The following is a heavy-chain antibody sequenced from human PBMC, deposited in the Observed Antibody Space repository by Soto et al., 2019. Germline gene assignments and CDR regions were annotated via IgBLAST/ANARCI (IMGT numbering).Heavy chain of an antibody. CDR2: IVVGSGNT. D-gene: IGHD2-2*01. V-gene: IGHV1-58*02. J-gene: IGHJ3*02. Sequence: ASVKVSCKASGFTFTSSAMQWVRQARGQRLEWIGWIVVGSGNTNYAQKFQERVTITRDMSTSTAYMELSSLRSEDTAVYYCAAVSYCSSTSCYLAFDIWGQGTMVTVSS. CDR3: AAVSYCSSTSCYLAFDI. CDR1: GFTFTSSA.